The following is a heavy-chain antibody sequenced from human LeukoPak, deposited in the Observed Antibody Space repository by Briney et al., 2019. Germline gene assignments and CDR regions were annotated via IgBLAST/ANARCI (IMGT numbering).Heavy chain of an antibody. D-gene: IGHD4-23*01. CDR1: GLTFSSYA. Sequence: GGSRRLSCAASGLTFSSYAMHWVRQAPGKGLEWVADISYDGSNKYYADSVKGRFTISRDNSKNTLYLQMNSLRAEDTAVYYCARDKYGSNSASTGMDVWGQGTTVTVSS. CDR2: ISYDGSNK. V-gene: IGHV3-30*04. J-gene: IGHJ6*02. CDR3: ARDKYGSNSASTGMDV.